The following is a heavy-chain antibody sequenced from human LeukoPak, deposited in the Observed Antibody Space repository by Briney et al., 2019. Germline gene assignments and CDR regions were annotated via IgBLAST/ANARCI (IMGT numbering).Heavy chain of an antibody. D-gene: IGHD5-12*01. CDR1: GFTFSSYA. CDR2: ISSNGGST. CDR3: ARGSRNIVATIFYY. V-gene: IGHV3-64*01. Sequence: PGGSLRLSCAASGFTFSSYAMHWARHATGKGVEYVSAISSNGGSTYYAHSVKGRFTISRDNSKNTLYLQMGSLRAEDMAVYYCARGSRNIVATIFYYWGQGTLVTVSA. J-gene: IGHJ4*02.